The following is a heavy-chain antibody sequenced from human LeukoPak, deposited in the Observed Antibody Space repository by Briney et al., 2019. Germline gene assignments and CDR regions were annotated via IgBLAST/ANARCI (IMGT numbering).Heavy chain of an antibody. V-gene: IGHV3-23*01. CDR2: ISGTGNSP. J-gene: IGHJ4*02. D-gene: IGHD1-26*01. Sequence: GGSLRLSCAAAGFTFSTYAMSWVRQAPGKGLEWVSAISGTGNSPYYGDSVKGRFTISRDNSKNTLYLQMNSLRAEDTAVYYCAKIVAISGRPREGFDYWGQGTLVTVSS. CDR1: GFTFSTYA. CDR3: AKIVAISGRPREGFDY.